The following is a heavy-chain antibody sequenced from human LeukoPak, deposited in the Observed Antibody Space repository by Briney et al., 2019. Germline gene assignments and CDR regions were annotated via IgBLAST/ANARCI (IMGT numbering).Heavy chain of an antibody. V-gene: IGHV3-30*18. D-gene: IGHD3-10*01. CDR2: VSHDGSNK. Sequence: GRSLRLSCAASGFTFSSYAMHWVRQAPGKGLEWVAVVSHDGSNKYYADSGKGRFTISRDNSKNTVYPQMNSLRAEDTAVFYCAKEGYYGSGSFPDYWGPGTLVTVYS. CDR3: AKEGYYGSGSFPDY. J-gene: IGHJ4*02. CDR1: GFTFSSYA.